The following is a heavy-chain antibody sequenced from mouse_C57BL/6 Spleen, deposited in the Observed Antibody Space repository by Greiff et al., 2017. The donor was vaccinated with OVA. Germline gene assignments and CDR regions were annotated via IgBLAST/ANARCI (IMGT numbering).Heavy chain of an antibody. CDR2: ISYDGSN. J-gene: IGHJ2*01. V-gene: IGHV3-6*01. D-gene: IGHD1-1*01. CDR3: ARDYGSSPFDY. Sequence: VQLHQSGPGLVKPSQSLSLTCSVTGYSITSGYYWNWIRQFPGNKLEWMGYISYDGSNNYNPSLKNRISITRDTSKNQFFLKLNSVTTEDTATYYCARDYGSSPFDYWGQGTTLTVSS. CDR1: GYSITSGYY.